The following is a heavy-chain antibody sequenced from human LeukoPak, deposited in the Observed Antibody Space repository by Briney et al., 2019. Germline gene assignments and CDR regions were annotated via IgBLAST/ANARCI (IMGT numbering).Heavy chain of an antibody. V-gene: IGHV3-48*02. CDR1: GFTFRNYD. J-gene: IGHJ6*02. Sequence: PGGSLRLSCAVSGFTFRNYDMNWVRQAPGKGLEWVSYIRSSSSTIYYADSVKGRFTISRDNAKNSLYLQMNGLRDEDTAVYYCARDLYDYAMDVWGQGTTVTVSS. CDR2: IRSSSSTI. CDR3: ARDLYDYAMDV. D-gene: IGHD2/OR15-2a*01.